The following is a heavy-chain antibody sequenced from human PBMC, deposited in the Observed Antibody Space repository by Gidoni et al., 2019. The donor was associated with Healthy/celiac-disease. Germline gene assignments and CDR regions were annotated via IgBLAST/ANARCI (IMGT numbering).Heavy chain of an antibody. Sequence: EVQLVWPGGGLVKPGWSLSLSGAASGFSFSSYSMYWVRQAPGKGLEVVSSISSSSSYIYYADAVKGRFTISRDNAKNSLDLQMNSLRAEDTAVYYCARDLFGEGSWGQGTLVTVSS. D-gene: IGHD3-10*01. V-gene: IGHV3-21*01. CDR2: ISSSSSYI. J-gene: IGHJ4*02. CDR1: GFSFSSYS. CDR3: ARDLFGEGS.